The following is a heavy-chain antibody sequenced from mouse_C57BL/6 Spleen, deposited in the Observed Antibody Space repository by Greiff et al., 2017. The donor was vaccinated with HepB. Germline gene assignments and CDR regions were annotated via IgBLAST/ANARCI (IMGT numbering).Heavy chain of an antibody. CDR3: ARSKGLTGDY. CDR2: IYPGDGDT. D-gene: IGHD4-1*01. V-gene: IGHV1-82*01. CDR1: GYAFSSSW. Sequence: VQLQQSGPELVKPGASVKISCKASGYAFSSSWMNWVKQRPGKGLEWIGRIYPGDGDTNYNGKFKGKATLTADKSSSTAYMQLSSLTSEDSAVYFCARSKGLTGDYWGQGTTLTVSS. J-gene: IGHJ2*01.